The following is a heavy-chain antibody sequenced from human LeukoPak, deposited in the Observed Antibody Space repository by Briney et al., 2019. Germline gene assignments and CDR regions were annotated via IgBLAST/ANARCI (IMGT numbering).Heavy chain of an antibody. J-gene: IGHJ4*02. Sequence: PSQTLSLTCTVSGGSFSSGDQYWNWIRQSPGKGLEWIGSIHPSGTLYNNPSLESRVTMSMDTSKNQFSLNLNSVTAADTAVYFCSRGLDSRKLGYWGQGTLVTVSS. CDR3: SRGLDSRKLGY. CDR2: IHPSGTL. D-gene: IGHD3-22*01. V-gene: IGHV4-31*03. CDR1: GGSFSSGDQY.